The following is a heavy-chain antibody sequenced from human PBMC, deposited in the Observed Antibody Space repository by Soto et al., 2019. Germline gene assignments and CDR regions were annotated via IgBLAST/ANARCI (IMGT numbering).Heavy chain of an antibody. CDR1: GGSISSSSYY. D-gene: IGHD3-10*01. J-gene: IGHJ6*02. CDR3: ARDTGVFYYYGMDV. V-gene: IGHV4-39*01. CDR2: IYYSGST. Sequence: PSETLSLTCTVSGGSISSSSYYWGWIRQPPGKGLEWIGSIYYSGSTYYNPSLKSRVTISVDTSKNQFSLKLSSVTAADTAVYYCARDTGVFYYYGMDVWGQGTTVTVSS.